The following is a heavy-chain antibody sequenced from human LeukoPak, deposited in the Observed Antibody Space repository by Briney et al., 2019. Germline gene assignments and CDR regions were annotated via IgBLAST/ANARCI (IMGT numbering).Heavy chain of an antibody. CDR2: INHSGST. J-gene: IGHJ3*02. D-gene: IGHD5-12*01. CDR1: GGSFSGYY. Sequence: SETLSLTCAVYGGSFSGYYWSWIRQPPGKGLEWIGEINHSGSTNYNPSLKSRVTMSVDTSKNQFSLKLSSVTAADTAVYYCARGGVATDAFDIWGQGTMVTVSS. V-gene: IGHV4-34*01. CDR3: ARGGVATDAFDI.